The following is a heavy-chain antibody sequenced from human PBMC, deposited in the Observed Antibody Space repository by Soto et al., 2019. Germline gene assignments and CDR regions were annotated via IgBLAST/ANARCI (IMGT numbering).Heavy chain of an antibody. CDR3: ARDREQHYFEY. Sequence: PXGSLRLSCASSGFTFSSYWMSWVRHSPGKWLEWVANIKQDGFEKYYVDSVKGRFTISRDDAKNSLYLQMDSLRAEDTAVYFCARDREQHYFEYWGQGILVLVSS. CDR2: IKQDGFEK. CDR1: GFTFSSYW. V-gene: IGHV3-7*01. J-gene: IGHJ4*02. D-gene: IGHD1-1*01.